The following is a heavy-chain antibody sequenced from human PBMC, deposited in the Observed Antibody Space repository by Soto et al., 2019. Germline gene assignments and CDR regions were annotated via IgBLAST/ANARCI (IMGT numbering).Heavy chain of an antibody. V-gene: IGHV4-31*03. CDR3: ARVSNSYYSYYYYMDV. Sequence: SETLSLTCTVSGGSISLGDYYWSWIRQHPGKGLEWIGHIHYRGNTFYNPSLKSRVIISVDTSKNQFSLRLSSVTAADTAVYYCARVSNSYYSYYYYMDVWGKGTTVTVSS. J-gene: IGHJ6*03. CDR1: GGSISLGDYY. CDR2: IHYRGNT. D-gene: IGHD1-26*01.